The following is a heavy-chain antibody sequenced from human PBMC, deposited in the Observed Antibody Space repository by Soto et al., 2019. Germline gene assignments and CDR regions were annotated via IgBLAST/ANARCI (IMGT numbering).Heavy chain of an antibody. CDR1: GGSFSGYY. V-gene: IGHV4-34*01. CDR3: ARVRGSYYYYYYMDV. Sequence: SETLSLTCAVYGGSFSGYYWSWIRQPPGKGLEWIGEINHSGSTNYNPSLKSRVTISVDTSKNQFSLKLSSVTTADTAVYYCARVRGSYYYYYYMDVWGKGTTVTVS. J-gene: IGHJ6*03. D-gene: IGHD3-10*01. CDR2: INHSGST.